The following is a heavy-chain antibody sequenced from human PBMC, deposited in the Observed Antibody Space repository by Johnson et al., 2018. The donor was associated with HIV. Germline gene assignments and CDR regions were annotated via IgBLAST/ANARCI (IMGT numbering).Heavy chain of an antibody. CDR3: SRTSGGDAFAI. V-gene: IGHV3-7*01. Sequence: VQLVESGGGLVQPGGSLRLSCAASGFTFSSYWMSWVRQAPGKGLEWVANIKQDGSEKYYVDSVKGRFTISSDNAKNSLYLQMNSQRAGDTSVYYCSRTSGGDAFAIWGQGTMVTVSS. J-gene: IGHJ3*02. CDR1: GFTFSSYW. CDR2: IKQDGSEK.